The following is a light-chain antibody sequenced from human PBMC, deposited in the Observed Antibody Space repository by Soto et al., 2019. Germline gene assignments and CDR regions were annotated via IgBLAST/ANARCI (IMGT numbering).Light chain of an antibody. J-gene: IGKJ2*01. CDR2: GAS. CDR3: QQGHNWPLT. V-gene: IGKV3-15*01. Sequence: EIVMTQSPATLSLSPGERAALSCRASQSINSELAWYQQKPCQPPRLLIYGASTRATGVPARFTGSESGSDFTLTISGLQSEDFAVYYCQQGHNWPLTFGQGTRLEI. CDR1: QSINSE.